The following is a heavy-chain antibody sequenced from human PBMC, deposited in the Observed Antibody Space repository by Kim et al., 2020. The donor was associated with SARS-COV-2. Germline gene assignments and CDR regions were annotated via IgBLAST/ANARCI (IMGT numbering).Heavy chain of an antibody. V-gene: IGHV4-30-4*01. J-gene: IGHJ5*02. D-gene: IGHD3-16*02. CDR3: ARAQDPLRLGDLSSANWFDP. CDR1: GGSISSGDYY. Sequence: SETLSLTCNVSGGSISSGDYYWSWIRQPPGKGLEWIGYIYYSGSTYYNPSLKSRVTISVDTSKNQFSLKLSSVTAADTAMYYCARAQDPLRLGDLSSANWFDPWGQGTLVTVSS. CDR2: IYYSGST.